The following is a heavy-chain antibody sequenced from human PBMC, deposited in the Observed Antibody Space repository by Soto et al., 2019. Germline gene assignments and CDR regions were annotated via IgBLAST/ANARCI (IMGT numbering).Heavy chain of an antibody. CDR1: GYSFTNYG. Sequence: QVQLVQSEAEVKKPGASVKVSCKASGYSFTNYGIIWIRQAPGQGLEWMGWINAYNGNTKYAQKLQGRVTMTAETSTTTADMELRSLRFDDTAIYYCARGGYGDYHYWGQGTLVTVSS. V-gene: IGHV1-18*01. CDR2: INAYNGNT. D-gene: IGHD4-17*01. J-gene: IGHJ4*02. CDR3: ARGGYGDYHY.